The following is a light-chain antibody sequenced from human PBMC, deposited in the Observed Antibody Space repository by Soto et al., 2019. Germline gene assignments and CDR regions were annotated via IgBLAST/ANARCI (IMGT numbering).Light chain of an antibody. CDR1: QSVSSK. J-gene: IGKJ4*01. Sequence: EIVMTQSPATLSVSPGERATLSCRAGQSVSSKLAWYQQKPGQAPRLLIYGASTRATGVPARFSGSGSGTDFTLTINSLQSEDFAAYYCQQYSNWPLTFGGGTKVEIK. CDR3: QQYSNWPLT. CDR2: GAS. V-gene: IGKV3-15*01.